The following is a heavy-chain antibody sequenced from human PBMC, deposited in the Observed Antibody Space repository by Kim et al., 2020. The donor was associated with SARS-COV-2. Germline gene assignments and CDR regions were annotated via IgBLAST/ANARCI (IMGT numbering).Heavy chain of an antibody. D-gene: IGHD5-12*01. CDR2: IYSGGST. CDR3: GREGGYSGYDDYYFAY. V-gene: IGHV3-66*01. Sequence: GGSLRLSCAASGFTVSGNYMNWVRQAPGKGLEWVSVIYSGGSTYYAAPVKGRFTISSDNSKNTLYLQMNSQRAADTAAYYCGREGGYSGYDDYYFAYWGQGTPVIVSS. CDR1: GFTVSGNY. J-gene: IGHJ4*02.